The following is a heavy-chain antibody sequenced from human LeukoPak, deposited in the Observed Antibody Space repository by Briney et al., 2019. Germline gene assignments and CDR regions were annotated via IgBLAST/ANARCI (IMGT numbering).Heavy chain of an antibody. J-gene: IGHJ5*02. D-gene: IGHD3-9*01. Sequence: APVKVSCKASGYTFTSYDINWVRQAPGQRLEWMGWINAGNGNTKYSQKFQGRVTITRDTSASTAYMELSSLRSEDTAVYYCARDQWEDILTGLETWGQGTLVTVSS. CDR3: ARDQWEDILTGLET. CDR1: GYTFTSYD. V-gene: IGHV1-3*01. CDR2: INAGNGNT.